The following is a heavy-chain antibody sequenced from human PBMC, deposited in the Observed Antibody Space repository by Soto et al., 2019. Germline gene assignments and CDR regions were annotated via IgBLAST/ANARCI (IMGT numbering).Heavy chain of an antibody. J-gene: IGHJ4*02. CDR1: CGSFSGYY. CDR3: ARTSRFDC. V-gene: IGHV4-34*01. CDR2: INHSGST. Sequence: QVQLQQWGAGLLKPSETLSLTCAVSCGSFSGYYWSWIRQPPGKGLEWIGEINHSGSTNYNPSLKRRVTMSVDMSKIHFSLKLSSVTAADTAVYYGARTSRFDCWGQGTQVTVSS.